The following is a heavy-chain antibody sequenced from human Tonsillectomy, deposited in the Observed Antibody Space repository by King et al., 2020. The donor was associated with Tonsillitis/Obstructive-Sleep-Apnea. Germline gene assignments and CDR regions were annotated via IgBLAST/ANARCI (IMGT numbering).Heavy chain of an antibody. J-gene: IGHJ6*03. V-gene: IGHV3-23*04. Sequence: VQLVESGGGLVQPGGSLRLSCAASGFTFSSYVMSWVRQAPGKGLEWVSAISGSGGSTYYADSVMGRFTISRDNSKNTLYLQMNSLRAEDTAVYYCAKGLARYCSGGSCEYYMDVWGKGTTVTVSS. D-gene: IGHD2-15*01. CDR3: AKGLARYCSGGSCEYYMDV. CDR1: GFTFSSYV. CDR2: ISGSGGST.